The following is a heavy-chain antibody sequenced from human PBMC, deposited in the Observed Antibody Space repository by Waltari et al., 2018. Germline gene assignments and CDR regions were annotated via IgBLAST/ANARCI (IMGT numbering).Heavy chain of an antibody. CDR3: AKGGGGNFYYDSSGYYSPWDY. J-gene: IGHJ4*02. V-gene: IGHV3-23*01. CDR2: ISGSGGST. D-gene: IGHD3-22*01. Sequence: AISGSGGSTYYADSVKGRFTISRDNSKNTLYLQMNSLRAEDTAVYYCAKGGGGNFYYDSSGYYSPWDYWGQGTLVTVSS.